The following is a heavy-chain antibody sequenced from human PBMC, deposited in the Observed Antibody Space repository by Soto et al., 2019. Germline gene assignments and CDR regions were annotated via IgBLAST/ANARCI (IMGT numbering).Heavy chain of an antibody. CDR1: GGTFSTYA. CDR2: IIPLFGTA. CDR3: ARPKGSYGSGYYYFDY. D-gene: IGHD6-19*01. Sequence: QVQLVQSGAEVKQPGSSVKVSCKTSGGTFSTYAIYWVRQAPGQGLEWMGAIIPLFGTADYAQKFQGRVTITADESTSTAYMELSSLRSEDTAVYYCARPKGSYGSGYYYFDYWGQGTLVTVSS. V-gene: IGHV1-69*01. J-gene: IGHJ4*02.